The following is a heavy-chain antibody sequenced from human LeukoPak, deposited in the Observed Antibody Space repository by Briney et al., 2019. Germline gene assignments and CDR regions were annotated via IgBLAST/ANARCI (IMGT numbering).Heavy chain of an antibody. CDR1: GGSFSGYY. V-gene: IGHV4-34*01. Sequence: SETLSLTCAVYGGSFSGYYWSWIRQPPGKGLEWIGEINHSGSTNYNPSLKSRVTISVDTSKNQFSLQLSSVTAADTAVYYCARKVVAAHFDYWGQGTLVTVSS. J-gene: IGHJ4*02. D-gene: IGHD2-15*01. CDR2: INHSGST. CDR3: ARKVVAAHFDY.